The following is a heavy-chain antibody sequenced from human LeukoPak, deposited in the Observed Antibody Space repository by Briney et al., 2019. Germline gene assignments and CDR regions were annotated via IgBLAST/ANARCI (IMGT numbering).Heavy chain of an antibody. J-gene: IGHJ3*02. CDR3: ARIVYSSGPGAFDI. D-gene: IGHD6-19*01. CDR2: ISAYNGNT. CDR1: GYTSTSYG. V-gene: IGHV1-18*01. Sequence: ASVKVSCKASGYTSTSYGISWVRQAPGQGLEWMGWISAYNGNTNYAQKLQGRVTMTTDTSTSTAYMELRSLRSDDTAVYYCARIVYSSGPGAFDIWGQGTMVTVSS.